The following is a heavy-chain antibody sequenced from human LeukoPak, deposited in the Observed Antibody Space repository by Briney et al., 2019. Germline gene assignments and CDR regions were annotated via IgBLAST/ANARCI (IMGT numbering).Heavy chain of an antibody. Sequence: SETLSLTRAVSGGSISSSTWWNWVRQPPGKGLEWIGEIYHSGITNYNPSLKSPVTISVDKSKNHFSLKLTSVTAADTAVYYCARGARAGYNLDPFDYWGQGTLVTVSS. D-gene: IGHD5-24*01. CDR2: IYHSGIT. CDR3: ARGARAGYNLDPFDY. J-gene: IGHJ4*02. V-gene: IGHV4-4*02. CDR1: GGSISSSTW.